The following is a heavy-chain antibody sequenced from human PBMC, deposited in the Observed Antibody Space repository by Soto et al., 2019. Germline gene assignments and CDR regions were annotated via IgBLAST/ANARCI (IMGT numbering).Heavy chain of an antibody. CDR2: INHSGST. Sequence: SETLSLTCAVYGGSFSGYYWSWIRQPPGKGLEWIGEINHSGSTNYNPSLKSRVTISVDTSKNQFSLKLSSVTAADTAVYYCARYLGGYYYYYGMDVLGQGTSVT. CDR1: GGSFSGYY. CDR3: ARYLGGYYYYYGMDV. J-gene: IGHJ6*02. D-gene: IGHD3-16*01. V-gene: IGHV4-34*01.